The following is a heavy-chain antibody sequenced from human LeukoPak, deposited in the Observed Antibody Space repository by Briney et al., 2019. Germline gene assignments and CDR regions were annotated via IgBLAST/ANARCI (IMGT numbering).Heavy chain of an antibody. D-gene: IGHD3-10*01. CDR2: IYYGGST. CDR1: VGSITTTSYY. Sequence: SETLSLTCTVSVGSITTTSYYWGWIRQPPGKGLEWIGSIYYGGSTYYSPSLKSRVTISLDTSKHQFSLKLSSVTAADTAVYYCSFNLGSGSYAFDIWGQGTMVTVSS. J-gene: IGHJ3*02. V-gene: IGHV4-39*07. CDR3: SFNLGSGSYAFDI.